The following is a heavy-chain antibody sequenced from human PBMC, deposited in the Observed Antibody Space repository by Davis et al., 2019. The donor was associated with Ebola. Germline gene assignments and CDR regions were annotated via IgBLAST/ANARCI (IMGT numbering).Heavy chain of an antibody. J-gene: IGHJ6*03. CDR2: INAGNGNT. CDR1: GYTFTSYA. CDR3: ARGERKEHYYGSGSYYYYYYYMDV. Sequence: ASVKVSCKASGYTFTSYAMHWVRQAPGQRLEWMGWINAGNGNTKYSQKFQGRVTITRDTSASTAYMELSSLRSEDTAVYYCARGERKEHYYGSGSYYYYYYYMDVWGKGTTVTVSS. D-gene: IGHD3-10*01. V-gene: IGHV1-3*01.